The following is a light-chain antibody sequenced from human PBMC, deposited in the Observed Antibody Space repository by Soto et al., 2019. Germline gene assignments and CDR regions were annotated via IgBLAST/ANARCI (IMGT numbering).Light chain of an antibody. Sequence: QSVLTQPPSVSAAPGQKVTISCSGSSSNIGNNYVSWYQELPGTAPKLLIYDNNKRPSGIPDRFSGSKSGTSATLAITGLQTGDEADYYCATWDTSLPAGMFGGGTQLTVL. CDR2: DNN. J-gene: IGLJ3*02. CDR1: SSNIGNNY. V-gene: IGLV1-51*01. CDR3: ATWDTSLPAGM.